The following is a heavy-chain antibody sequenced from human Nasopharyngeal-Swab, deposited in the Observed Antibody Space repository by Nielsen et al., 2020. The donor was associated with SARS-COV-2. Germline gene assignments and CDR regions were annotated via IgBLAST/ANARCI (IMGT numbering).Heavy chain of an antibody. J-gene: IGHJ6*02. D-gene: IGHD6-6*01. CDR1: GGSFSGYY. V-gene: IGHV4-34*01. CDR2: INHSGST. CDR3: ARVGQLVLRYYYYYGMDV. Sequence: SETLPLTCAVYGGSFSGYYWSWIRQPPGKGLEWIGEINHSGSTNYNPSLKSRVTISVDTSKNQFSLKLSSVTAADTAVYYCARVGQLVLRYYYYYGMDVWGQGTTVTVSS.